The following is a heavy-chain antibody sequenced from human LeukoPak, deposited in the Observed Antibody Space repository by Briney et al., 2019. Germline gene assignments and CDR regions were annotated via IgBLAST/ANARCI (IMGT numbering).Heavy chain of an antibody. V-gene: IGHV1-8*02. D-gene: IGHD3-10*01. CDR1: GYTFTSYY. CDR2: MNPNSGNT. CDR3: ARGNRLVRGVITPVPYYFDY. Sequence: GASVKVSCKASGYTFTSYYMHWVRQATGQGLEWMGWMNPNSGNTGYAQKFQGRVTMTRNTSISTAYMELSSLRSEDTVVYYCARGNRLVRGVITPVPYYFDYWGQGTLVTVSS. J-gene: IGHJ4*02.